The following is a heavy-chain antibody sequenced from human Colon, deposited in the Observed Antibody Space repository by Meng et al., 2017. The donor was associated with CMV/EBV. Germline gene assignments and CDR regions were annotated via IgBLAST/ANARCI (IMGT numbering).Heavy chain of an antibody. CDR1: GFTFSSYA. J-gene: IGHJ6*04. V-gene: IGHV3-30*04. CDR3: ARDLKPPRGPFQFGMDV. D-gene: IGHD3-9*01. Sequence: GGSLRLSCAASGFTFSSYAMHWVRQAPGKGLEWVAVISYDGSNKYYADSVKGRFTISRDNSKNTLYLQMNSLRAEDTAVYYCARDLKPPRGPFQFGMDVWGEGTKVTVSS. CDR2: ISYDGSNK.